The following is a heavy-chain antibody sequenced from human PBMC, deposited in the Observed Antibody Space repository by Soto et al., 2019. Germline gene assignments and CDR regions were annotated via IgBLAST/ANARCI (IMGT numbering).Heavy chain of an antibody. CDR2: IYYSGST. J-gene: IGHJ4*02. V-gene: IGHV4-59*08. D-gene: IGHD3-16*01. CDR3: ARRWGDYFEY. Sequence: SETLSLTCTVSGGSISSYYWSWIRQPPGKGLEWIGYIYYSGSTNYNPSLKSRVTLSVDTSKNQFSLKLSFVIAADTAVYSGARRWGDYFEYWGQGTLVTVSS. CDR1: GGSISSYY.